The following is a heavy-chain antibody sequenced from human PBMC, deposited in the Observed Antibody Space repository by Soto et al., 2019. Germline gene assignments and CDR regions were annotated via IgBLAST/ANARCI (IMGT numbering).Heavy chain of an antibody. V-gene: IGHV4-31*02. J-gene: IGHJ4*02. CDR1: GGSFSSGGYY. D-gene: IGHD2-8*02. CDR3: ARATSFSGHHGY. Sequence: SETRSRTWTVSGGSFSSGGYYWSWIRQLPGKVLEWIGYIYCSGSTYYNPSLKSRFTISLDTSKNQFSLKLSSVTAADTAVYYCARATSFSGHHGYWGQGTLVTVSS. CDR2: IYCSGST.